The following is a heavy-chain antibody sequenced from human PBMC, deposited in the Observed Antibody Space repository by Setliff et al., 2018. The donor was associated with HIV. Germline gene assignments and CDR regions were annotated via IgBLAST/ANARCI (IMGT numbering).Heavy chain of an antibody. J-gene: IGHJ6*03. D-gene: IGHD3-9*01. CDR3: ARHAALTKRYYYYYLDV. V-gene: IGHV4-39*01. CDR2: AANT. Sequence: LSLTCTVSGDSISTDNYHWGWIRQPPGKGLEWIGHAANTDYNPSLKSRVTVSVDTSKNQLSLRLSSVTAADTAVYYCARHAALTKRYYYYYLDVWGKGTTVTVSS. CDR1: GDSISTDNYH.